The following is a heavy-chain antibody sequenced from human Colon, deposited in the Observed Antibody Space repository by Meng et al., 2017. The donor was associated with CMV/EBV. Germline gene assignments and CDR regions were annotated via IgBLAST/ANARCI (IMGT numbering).Heavy chain of an antibody. J-gene: IGHJ4*02. V-gene: IGHV3-43D*03. D-gene: IGHD3-3*01. CDR2: IAWDGETS. Sequence: ETLSLTCAASGFSLSNYGMHWVRQAPGKGLEWVSVIAWDGETSYYADSVKGRFTISRDVSKPSLYLEMNNLRPEDTAFYYCVKGGADLKWLLFDSWGPGTLVTVSS. CDR3: VKGGADLKWLLFDS. CDR1: GFSLSNYG.